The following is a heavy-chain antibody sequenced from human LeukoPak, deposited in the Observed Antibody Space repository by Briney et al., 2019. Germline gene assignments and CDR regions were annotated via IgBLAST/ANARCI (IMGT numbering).Heavy chain of an antibody. Sequence: ASVKVSCKASGGTFSSYAISWVRQAPGQGLEWMGGIIPIFGTANYAQKFQGRVTITTDESTSTAYMELNSLRSEDTAVYYCARAYSSSWYLGNDAFDIWGQGTMVTVSS. D-gene: IGHD6-13*01. CDR2: IIPIFGTA. V-gene: IGHV1-69*05. J-gene: IGHJ3*02. CDR1: GGTFSSYA. CDR3: ARAYSSSWYLGNDAFDI.